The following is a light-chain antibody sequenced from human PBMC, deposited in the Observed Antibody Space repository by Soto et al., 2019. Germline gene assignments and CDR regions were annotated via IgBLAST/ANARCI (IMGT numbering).Light chain of an antibody. J-gene: IGKJ1*01. CDR2: DAS. CDR1: ESISEW. V-gene: IGKV1-5*01. Sequence: DIQMTQSPSTLSASIGDRVTITCRASESISEWLAWYQQKPGKAPKVLISDASSLQNGVPSRFSGSGSGTELSLSISSLQPDDFATYCCSQCTDYPWTFGQGTEVEIK. CDR3: SQCTDYPWT.